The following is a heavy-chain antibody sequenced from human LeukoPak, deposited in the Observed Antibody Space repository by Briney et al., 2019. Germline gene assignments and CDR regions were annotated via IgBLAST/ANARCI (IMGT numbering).Heavy chain of an antibody. CDR2: ISGSGGST. Sequence: TGGSLRLSCAASGFTFSSYAMSWVRQAPGKGLEWVSAISGSGGSTYYADSVKGRFTISRDNSKTTLYLQMDSLRAEDTAVYYCAKNKGTHGRGDYFDYWGQGTLVTVSS. CDR1: GFTFSSYA. D-gene: IGHD2/OR15-2a*01. CDR3: AKNKGTHGRGDYFDY. J-gene: IGHJ4*02. V-gene: IGHV3-23*01.